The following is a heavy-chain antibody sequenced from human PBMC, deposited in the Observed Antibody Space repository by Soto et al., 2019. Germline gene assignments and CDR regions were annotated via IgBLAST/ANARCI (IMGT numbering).Heavy chain of an antibody. CDR3: ARLVAVATTSFDY. J-gene: IGHJ4*02. CDR2: IYYSGSI. CDR1: GDSITSSSDY. Sequence: QLQLQESGPGLVKPSETLSLTCTVSGDSITSSSDYWGWIRQPPGKGLEWIGSIYYSGSIYYNPSLNSRVTISVDTSKNQFSLKVNSVTAADTAVYYCARLVAVATTSFDYWGQGTLVTVSS. V-gene: IGHV4-39*01. D-gene: IGHD6-19*01.